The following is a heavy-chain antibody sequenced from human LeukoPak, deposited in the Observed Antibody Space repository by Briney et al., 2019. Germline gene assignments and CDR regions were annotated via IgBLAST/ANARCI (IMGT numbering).Heavy chain of an antibody. CDR2: INQSGST. J-gene: IGHJ5*02. Sequence: SETLSLTCAVYGGSLSGYYWSWIRQSPGKGLEWIGEINQSGSTNYSPSPKSRVTISVDTSKNQFSLRLSSVTAADTAVYYCARTSRGSYRRWFDPWGQGTLVTVSS. CDR1: GGSLSGYY. V-gene: IGHV4-34*01. CDR3: ARTSRGSYRRWFDP. D-gene: IGHD3-16*02.